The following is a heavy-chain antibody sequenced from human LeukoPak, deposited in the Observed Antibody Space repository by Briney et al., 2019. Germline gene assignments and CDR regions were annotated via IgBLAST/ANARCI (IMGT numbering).Heavy chain of an antibody. J-gene: IGHJ4*02. CDR1: GFTVSDYY. CDR3: ARGLSAVAGPEAY. CDR2: ISSSGSTI. D-gene: IGHD6-19*01. Sequence: GGSLRLPCAASGFTVSDYYMSWIRQAPGKGLEWVSYISSSGSTIYYADSVKGRFTISRDNAKNSLYLQMNSLRAEDTAVYYCARGLSAVAGPEAYWGQGTLVTVSS. V-gene: IGHV3-11*01.